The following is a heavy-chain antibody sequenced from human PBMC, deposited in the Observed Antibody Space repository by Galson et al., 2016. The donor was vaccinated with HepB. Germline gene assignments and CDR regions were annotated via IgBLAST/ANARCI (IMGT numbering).Heavy chain of an antibody. CDR3: ARHWALGRGVEY. CDR1: GYKFASLW. D-gene: IGHD1-26*01. J-gene: IGHJ4*02. CDR2: IYPGDSDT. V-gene: IGHV5-51*01. Sequence: QSGAEVKEPGESLRISCETSGYKFASLWIAWVRQRAGEGLEWMGVIYPGDSDTRYSPSFRGQFTISADKSISTANLQWSNLKASDTAMYYCARHWALGRGVEYWGQGTLVTVSP.